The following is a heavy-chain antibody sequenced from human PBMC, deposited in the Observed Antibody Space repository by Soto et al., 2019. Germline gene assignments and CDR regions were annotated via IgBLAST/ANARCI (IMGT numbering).Heavy chain of an antibody. CDR1: GFTFTNYA. CDR3: ARGYGSYYYGLHV. V-gene: IGHV3-30-3*01. D-gene: IGHD3-10*01. CDR2: ISYDGSNK. Sequence: GGSLRLSCAASGFTFTNYAMHWVRQAPGKGLEWVAVISYDGSNKYYTDSVKGQFTISRDNSKNTLYLLMNSLRGEDTAVYYCARGYGSYYYGLHVWAPGTRVTDYS. J-gene: IGHJ6*02.